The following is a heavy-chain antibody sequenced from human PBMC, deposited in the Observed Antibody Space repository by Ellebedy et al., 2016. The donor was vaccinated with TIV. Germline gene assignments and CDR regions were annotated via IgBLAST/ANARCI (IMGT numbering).Heavy chain of an antibody. J-gene: IGHJ4*02. CDR2: IYYSGNT. CDR1: GGSISTYY. D-gene: IGHD3-9*01. Sequence: SETLSLTCTVSGGSISTYYWSWIRQPPGKGLEWIGHIYYSGNTNYNPSLESRVTISVDTSKNHFSLKLTSVTAADTAVYFCARYVSYFDAPDQIDYYFDSWGQGTLVTVSS. CDR3: ARYVSYFDAPDQIDYYFDS. V-gene: IGHV4-59*08.